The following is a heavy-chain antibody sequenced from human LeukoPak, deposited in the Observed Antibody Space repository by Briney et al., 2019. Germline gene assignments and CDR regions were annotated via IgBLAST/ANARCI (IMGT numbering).Heavy chain of an antibody. CDR3: AKTNGYYSD. CDR1: GFTFSSYG. D-gene: IGHD3-22*01. J-gene: IGHJ4*02. Sequence: GGSLRLSCAASGFTFSSYGMNWVRQAPGKGLEWVSSIIGSGGTTYYADSVKGRFTISRDNSKNSLSLQVSSLRAEDTAVYYCAKTNGYYSDWGQGTLVTVSS. V-gene: IGHV3-23*01. CDR2: IIGSGGTT.